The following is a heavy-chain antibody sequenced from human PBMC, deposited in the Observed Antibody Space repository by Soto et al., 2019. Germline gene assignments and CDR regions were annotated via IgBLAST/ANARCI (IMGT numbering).Heavy chain of an antibody. J-gene: IGHJ4*02. V-gene: IGHV6-1*01. D-gene: IGHD6-19*01. CDR1: GDSVSSNSAS. Sequence: PSQTLSLPCAISGDSVSSNSASWNLIRQSPSRGLKWLGRTYYRSKWYNDYAVSIKSRITINRDTSKNQFSLELDSVSPEDTAVYYCARSSGWLDYWGQGTLVTVYS. CDR2: TYYRSKWYN. CDR3: ARSSGWLDY.